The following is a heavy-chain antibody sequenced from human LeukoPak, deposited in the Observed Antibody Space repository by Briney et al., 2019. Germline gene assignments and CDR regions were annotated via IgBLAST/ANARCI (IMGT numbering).Heavy chain of an antibody. CDR2: ISYDGSNK. J-gene: IGHJ4*02. CDR1: GFTFSSYG. CDR3: AKELYYGSGSSVDY. D-gene: IGHD3-10*01. Sequence: GRSLGLSCAASGFTFSSYGMHWVRQAPGRGLEWVAVISYDGSNKYYADSVKGRFTISRGNSKNTLYLQMNSLRAEDTAVYYCAKELYYGSGSSVDYWGQGTLVTVSS. V-gene: IGHV3-30*18.